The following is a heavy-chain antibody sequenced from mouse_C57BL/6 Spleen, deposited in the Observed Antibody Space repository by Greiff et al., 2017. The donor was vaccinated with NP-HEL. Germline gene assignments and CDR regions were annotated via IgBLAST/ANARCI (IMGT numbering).Heavy chain of an antibody. CDR3: TREGGSSSLDY. D-gene: IGHD1-1*01. V-gene: IGHV5-9-1*02. CDR1: GFTFSSYA. J-gene: IGHJ2*01. CDR2: ISSGGDYI. Sequence: EVKLMESGEGLVKPGGSLKLSCAASGFTFSSYAMSWVRQTPEKRLEWVAYISSGGDYIYYADTVKGRFTISRDNARNTLYLQMSSLKSEDTAMYYCTREGGSSSLDYWGQGTTLTVSS.